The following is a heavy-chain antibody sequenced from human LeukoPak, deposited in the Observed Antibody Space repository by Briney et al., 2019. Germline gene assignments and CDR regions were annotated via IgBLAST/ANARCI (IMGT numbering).Heavy chain of an antibody. Sequence: GGSLRLSCAASGFTFSNYAMSWVRQAPGKGLEWVSAINGNGGSTYYADSVKGRFTISRDNSRNTLFLHMNTLRAEDTAVYYCAKPRVGDFIVVVPAAEDCWGQGTLVTVSS. D-gene: IGHD2-2*01. V-gene: IGHV3-23*01. J-gene: IGHJ4*02. CDR1: GFTFSNYA. CDR2: INGNGGST. CDR3: AKPRVGDFIVVVPAAEDC.